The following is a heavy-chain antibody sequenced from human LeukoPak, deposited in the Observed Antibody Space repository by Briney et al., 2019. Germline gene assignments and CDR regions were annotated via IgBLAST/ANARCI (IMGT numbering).Heavy chain of an antibody. CDR2: IIPIFGTA. Sequence: SVKVSCKASGGTFSSYAFSWVRQAPGQGLEWMGGIIPIFGTANYAQKFQGRVPITADESTSTAYRELNSQRSEDTAVYYCADLIVPAAIGRKTTRANDYWGQGTLVTVSS. V-gene: IGHV1-69*01. D-gene: IGHD2-2*02. CDR1: GGTFSSYA. J-gene: IGHJ4*02. CDR3: ADLIVPAAIGRKTTRANDY.